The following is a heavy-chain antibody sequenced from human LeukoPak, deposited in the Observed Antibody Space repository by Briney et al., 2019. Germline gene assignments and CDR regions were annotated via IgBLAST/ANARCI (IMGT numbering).Heavy chain of an antibody. J-gene: IGHJ5*02. Sequence: GGSLRLSCAASGFTFSSYAMSWVRQAPGKGLEWVSAISGSGGSTYYADSVKGRFTISRDNSKNTLYLQMNSLRAEDTAVYYCAKVAVPAVRWPCGHWFDPWGQGTLVTVSS. CDR3: AKVAVPAVRWPCGHWFDP. CDR2: ISGSGGST. CDR1: GFTFSSYA. D-gene: IGHD2-2*01. V-gene: IGHV3-23*01.